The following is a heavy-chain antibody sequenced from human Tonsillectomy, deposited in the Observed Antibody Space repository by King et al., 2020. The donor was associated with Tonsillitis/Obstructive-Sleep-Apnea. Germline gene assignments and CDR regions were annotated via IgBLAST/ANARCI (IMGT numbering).Heavy chain of an antibody. CDR1: GYTFTSYG. J-gene: IGHJ4*02. V-gene: IGHV1-18*01. D-gene: IGHD2-15*01. CDR3: AGSIGCSWYFHPFDY. CDR2: ITTYNGNT. Sequence: QLVQSGAEVKMPGASVKVSCKTSGYTFTSYGITWVRQAPGQGLEWMGWITTYNGNTNYAQQLQGRVTMTTDTSTSTAYMELRSLRSDDTAVYYCAGSIGCSWYFHPFDYWGQGTLVTVSS.